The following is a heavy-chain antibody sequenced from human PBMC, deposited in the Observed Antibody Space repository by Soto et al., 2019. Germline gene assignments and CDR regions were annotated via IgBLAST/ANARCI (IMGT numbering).Heavy chain of an antibody. CDR2: INPSGGS. J-gene: IGHJ2*01. CDR1: GYTFTSYY. Sequence: QVQLVQSGAEVKKPGASVKVSCKASGYTFTSYYMHWVRQAPGQGLEWMGIINPSGGSSYAQKFQGRVTITRDTSTSTVYMELSSVTSEDTAVYYCASDRIPPKGATGYWYFDLWGRGTLVTVSS. D-gene: IGHD1-1*01. V-gene: IGHV1-46*03. CDR3: ASDRIPPKGATGYWYFDL.